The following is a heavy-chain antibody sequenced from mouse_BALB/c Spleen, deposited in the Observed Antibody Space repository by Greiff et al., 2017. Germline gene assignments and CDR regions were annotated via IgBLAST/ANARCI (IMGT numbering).Heavy chain of an antibody. D-gene: IGHD3-3*01. CDR1: GFTFSSYA. CDR2: ISSGGSYT. Sequence: EVKLQESGGGLVKPGGSLKLSCAASGFTFSSYAMSWVRQSPEKRLEWVAEISSGGSYTYYPDTVTGRFTISRDNAKNTLYLEMSSLRSEDTAMYYCARVGRDRDYFDYWGQGTTLTVSS. CDR3: ARVGRDRDYFDY. J-gene: IGHJ2*01. V-gene: IGHV5-9-4*01.